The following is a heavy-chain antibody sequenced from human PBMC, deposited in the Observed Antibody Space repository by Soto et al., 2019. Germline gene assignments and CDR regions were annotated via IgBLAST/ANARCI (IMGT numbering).Heavy chain of an antibody. J-gene: IGHJ4*02. V-gene: IGHV3-53*01. D-gene: IGHD2-8*01. Sequence: PGGSLRLSCAASGFTVSSNYMSWVRQAPGKGLKWVSVIYSGGSTYYADSVKGRFTISRDNSKNTLYLQMNSLRAEDTAVYYCARDRRYCTNGVCYMGRFDYWGQGTLVTVSS. CDR2: IYSGGST. CDR3: ARDRRYCTNGVCYMGRFDY. CDR1: GFTVSSNY.